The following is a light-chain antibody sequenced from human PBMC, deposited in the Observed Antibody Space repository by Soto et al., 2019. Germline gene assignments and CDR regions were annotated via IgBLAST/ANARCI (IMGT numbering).Light chain of an antibody. V-gene: IGKV3-15*01. J-gene: IGKJ5*01. Sequence: DIVLTQSPATLSVSPGERATLSCRASQSFSSKLACYQQKPGQAPRLLIDGASTRATGVPARFSATGSETDFTLTISGLQSGDSAVYFCQQYNNWPFSFGQGTRLEIK. CDR1: QSFSSK. CDR3: QQYNNWPFS. CDR2: GAS.